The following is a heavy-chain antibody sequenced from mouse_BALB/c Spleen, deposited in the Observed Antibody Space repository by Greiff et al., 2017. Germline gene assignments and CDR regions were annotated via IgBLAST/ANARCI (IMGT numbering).Heavy chain of an antibody. CDR3: ARSNNTNYLDY. V-gene: IGHV14-3*02. D-gene: IGHD2-12*01. Sequence: EVQLQQSGAELVKPGASVKLSCTASGFNIKDTYMHWVKQRPEQGLEWIGRIDPANGNTKYDPKFQGKATITADTSSNTAYLQLSSLTSEDTAVYYCARSNNTNYLDYWGQGTTLTVAS. J-gene: IGHJ2*01. CDR2: IDPANGNT. CDR1: GFNIKDTY.